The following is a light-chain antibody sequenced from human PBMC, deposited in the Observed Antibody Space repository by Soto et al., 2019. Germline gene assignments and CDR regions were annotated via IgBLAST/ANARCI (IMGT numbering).Light chain of an antibody. V-gene: IGKV1-5*03. CDR2: KAS. CDR1: QSINTW. J-gene: IGKJ1*01. Sequence: IPMTPSPSTLSASVGDRVPITCRASQSINTWLAWYQLKPGRAPKLLIYKASTLESGVPSRFSGSGSGTEFTLTISSLQPDDFATYYCQQYQTYSQFGQGTKVDIK. CDR3: QQYQTYSQ.